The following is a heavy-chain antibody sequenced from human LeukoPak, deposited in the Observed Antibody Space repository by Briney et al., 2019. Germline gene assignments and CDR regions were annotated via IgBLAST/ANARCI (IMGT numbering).Heavy chain of an antibody. D-gene: IGHD6-19*01. CDR1: GSRFTSYW. CDR3: ARQYLSGHTDY. V-gene: IGHV5-51*01. J-gene: IGHJ4*02. Sequence: GASLKISCKVSGSRFTSYWIGGARQLPGKGLEGMGIINPGDSDTTYTPSLQGQVTLSSDKSISTAYLQWTSLKASDTAMYYCARQYLSGHTDYWGQGTLVTVSS. CDR2: INPGDSDT.